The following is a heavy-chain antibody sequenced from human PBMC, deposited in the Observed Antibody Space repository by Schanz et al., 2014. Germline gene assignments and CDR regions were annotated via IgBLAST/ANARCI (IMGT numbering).Heavy chain of an antibody. V-gene: IGHV1-69*08. Sequence: QVHLVQSGAEVKKPGSSVKVSCKASGGTFSSDTFSWVRQAPGQGLEWMGRIVPIAGITNYAQRFQGRVTITADKSSDTAYMELSSLRSEDTAVYYCAKDRVTGHSASDWGQGTLLTVSS. J-gene: IGHJ4*02. D-gene: IGHD7-27*01. CDR3: AKDRVTGHSASD. CDR1: GGTFSSDT. CDR2: IVPIAGIT.